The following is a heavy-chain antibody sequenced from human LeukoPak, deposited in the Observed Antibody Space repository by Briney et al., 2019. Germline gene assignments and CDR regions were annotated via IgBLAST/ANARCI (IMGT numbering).Heavy chain of an antibody. J-gene: IGHJ4*02. V-gene: IGHV3-23*01. D-gene: IGHD3-10*01. Sequence: GGSLRLSCAASVFTFSRYAISWVRQAPGKGLEWVSGISGSGGSTYNADSVKGRFTISRDNSENTLHLQMNTLRAEDTAVYYCAKDYFGSGSYYNANPYYYDYWGQGTLVTVSS. CDR3: AKDYFGSGSYYNANPYYYDY. CDR1: VFTFSRYA. CDR2: ISGSGGST.